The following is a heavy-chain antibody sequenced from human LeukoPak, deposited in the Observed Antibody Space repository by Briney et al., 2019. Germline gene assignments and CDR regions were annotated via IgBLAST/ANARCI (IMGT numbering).Heavy chain of an antibody. CDR3: ARVDSSGYSYAFDI. V-gene: IGHV4-59*12. Sequence: PSETLSLTCTVSGGSISSYYWSWIRQPPGKGLEWIGYIYDSGSTNYNPSLKSRVTISVDTSKNQFSLQLNSVTPEDTAVYYCARVDSSGYSYAFDIWGQGTMVTVSS. CDR2: IYDSGST. D-gene: IGHD3-22*01. CDR1: GGSISSYY. J-gene: IGHJ3*02.